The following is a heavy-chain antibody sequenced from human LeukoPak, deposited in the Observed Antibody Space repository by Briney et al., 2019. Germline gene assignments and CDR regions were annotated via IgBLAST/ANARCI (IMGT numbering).Heavy chain of an antibody. CDR2: INIGGTNT. Sequence: PGGSLRLSCAASGFTFNDYYMSWIRQAPGKGLEWLSYINIGGTNTHYADSVKGRFTISRDNSKNTLYLQMNSLRAEDTAVYYCAKDLPITMIDYYFDYWGQGTLVTVSS. J-gene: IGHJ4*02. CDR3: AKDLPITMIDYYFDY. D-gene: IGHD3-22*01. V-gene: IGHV3-11*05. CDR1: GFTFNDYY.